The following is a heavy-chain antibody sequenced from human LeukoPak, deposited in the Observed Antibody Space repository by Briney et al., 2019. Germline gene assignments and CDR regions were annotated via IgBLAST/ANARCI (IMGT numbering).Heavy chain of an antibody. CDR3: ARVLPSVTNWFDP. CDR1: GFTVSSNY. Sequence: GGSLRLSCTASGFTVSSNYMTWVRQAPGKGLEWVSLIFSGGSTYYADSVKGRFTISRDNSKNTLYLQMNSLRAEDTAEYYCARVLPSVTNWFDPWGQGTLVTVSS. D-gene: IGHD4-17*01. CDR2: IFSGGST. J-gene: IGHJ5*02. V-gene: IGHV3-66*01.